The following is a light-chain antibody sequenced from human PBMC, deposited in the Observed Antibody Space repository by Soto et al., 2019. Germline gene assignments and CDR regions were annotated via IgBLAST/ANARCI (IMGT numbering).Light chain of an antibody. CDR3: QQHHSLPLT. CDR1: QDISNH. J-gene: IGKJ4*01. V-gene: IGKV1-33*01. Sequence: DIQMTQSPSSLSASVGDRVTITCQASQDISNHLSWYQQKPGKAPKLLIYDPSNLETGVPSGFSGSGSGTDFTFTISSLQPENVATYYCQQHHSLPLTFGGGTMVEIK. CDR2: DPS.